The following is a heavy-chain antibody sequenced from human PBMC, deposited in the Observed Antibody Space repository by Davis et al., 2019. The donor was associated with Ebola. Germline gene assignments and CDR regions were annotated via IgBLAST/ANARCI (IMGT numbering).Heavy chain of an antibody. J-gene: IGHJ4*02. CDR1: GGSISSYY. D-gene: IGHD3-3*01. CDR2: INHSGST. Sequence: SETLSLTCTVSGGSISSYYWSWIRQPPGKGLEWIGEINHSGSTNYNPSLKSRVTISVDTSKNQFSLKLSSVTAADTAVYYCARGDDFWSGYFTPFDYWGQGTLVTVSS. V-gene: IGHV4-34*01. CDR3: ARGDDFWSGYFTPFDY.